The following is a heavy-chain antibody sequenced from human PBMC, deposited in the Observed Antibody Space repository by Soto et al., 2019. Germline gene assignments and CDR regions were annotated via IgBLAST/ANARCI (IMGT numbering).Heavy chain of an antibody. J-gene: IGHJ4*02. CDR2: ISGTGGST. CDR1: GFTFSSYA. CDR3: AKDGYDILTGSFV. V-gene: IGHV3-23*01. D-gene: IGHD3-9*01. Sequence: EVQLLESGGGLVQPGGSLRLSCAASGFTFSSYAMSWVRQAPGKGLEWVSAISGTGGSTYYADSVKGRFTISRDNSKNTLNLQMNSLRAEDTAVYYCAKDGYDILTGSFVWGQGTLVTVSS.